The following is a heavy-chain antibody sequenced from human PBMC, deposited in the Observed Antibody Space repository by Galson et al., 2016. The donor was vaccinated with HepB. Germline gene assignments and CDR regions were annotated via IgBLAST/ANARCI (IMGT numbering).Heavy chain of an antibody. D-gene: IGHD3-22*01. CDR3: AKDPYYYDSSGKPPGY. CDR1: GFTFSSYG. J-gene: IGHJ4*02. V-gene: IGHV3-30*18. Sequence: SLRLSCAASGFTFSSYGMHWVRQAPGKGLEWVAVISYDGSNKYYADSVKGRFTISRDNSKNTLYLQMNSLRAEDTAVYYCAKDPYYYDSSGKPPGYWGQGTLVTVSS. CDR2: ISYDGSNK.